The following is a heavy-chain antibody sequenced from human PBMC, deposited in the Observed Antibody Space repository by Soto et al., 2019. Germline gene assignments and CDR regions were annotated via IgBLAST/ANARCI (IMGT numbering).Heavy chain of an antibody. J-gene: IGHJ4*02. D-gene: IGHD3-3*01. CDR2: FDPEDGET. CDR3: ETAGIRFLEWLFFDY. CDR1: GYTLTELS. V-gene: IGHV1-24*01. Sequence: ASVKVSCKVSGYTLTELSMHWVRQAPGKGLEWMGGFDPEDGETIYAQKFQGRVTMTEDTSTDTAYMELSSLRSEDTDVYYCETAGIRFLEWLFFDYWGQGTLVTVSS.